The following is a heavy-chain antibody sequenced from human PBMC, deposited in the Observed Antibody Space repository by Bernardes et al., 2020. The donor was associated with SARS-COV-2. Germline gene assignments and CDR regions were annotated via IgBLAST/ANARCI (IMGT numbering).Heavy chain of an antibody. D-gene: IGHD2-15*01. CDR2: PHHIGSA. V-gene: IGHV4-34*01. CDR1: GGSLRGYY. Sequence: SETLSLTCAVYGGSLRGYYWSWIRQLPGKGLEWIGEPHHIGSANYNPSLKSRVTISVDTSKNQFSLKVNSVTAADTAVYYCARGRYCSGGSCYSGNNWFDPWGLGTLVTVSS. CDR3: ARGRYCSGGSCYSGNNWFDP. J-gene: IGHJ5*02.